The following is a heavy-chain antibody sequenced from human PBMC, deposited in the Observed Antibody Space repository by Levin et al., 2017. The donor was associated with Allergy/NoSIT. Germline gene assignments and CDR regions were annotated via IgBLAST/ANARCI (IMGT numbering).Heavy chain of an antibody. V-gene: IGHV3-15*01. CDR3: TTDPRH. J-gene: IGHJ4*02. CDR2: IKNKGDGGTT. CDR1: GFTFNDAW. Sequence: GESLKISCTASGFTFNDAWMSWVRQAPGKGLEWLGRIKNKGDGGTTDFAAPVKGRFTISRDDSKRKLYLQMNSLKTDDTAVYYCTTDPRHWGQGTLVTVSS.